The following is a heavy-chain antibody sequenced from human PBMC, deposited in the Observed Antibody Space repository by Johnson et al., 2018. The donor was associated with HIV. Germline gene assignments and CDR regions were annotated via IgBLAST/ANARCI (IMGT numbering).Heavy chain of an antibody. CDR3: AKSSGSSGAFDI. CDR2: INWNGGST. Sequence: VQLVESGGGLIQPGGSLRLSCAASGFTFDDYAMSWVRQPPGKGLEWVSGINWNGGSTGYADSVKGRFTISRDNAKNSLYLQMNSLRAEDTAVYYCAKSSGSSGAFDIWGQGTMVTVSS. J-gene: IGHJ3*02. D-gene: IGHD2-15*01. V-gene: IGHV3-20*04. CDR1: GFTFDDYA.